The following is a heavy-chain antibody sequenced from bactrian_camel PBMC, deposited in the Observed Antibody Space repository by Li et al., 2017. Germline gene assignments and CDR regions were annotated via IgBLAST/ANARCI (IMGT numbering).Heavy chain of an antibody. V-gene: IGHV3S31*01. D-gene: IGHD1*01. Sequence: DVQLVESGGGSVQAGGSLRLSCAFSGYTYSGNCRAWCHQAPGKAREGVAAFYPGGAAVYGDSVKGRFTISKDDAKDTLYLQMNSLKPEDTAMYYCAAGPGSTCYASIARMRWGMEDWGKGTQVTVS. CDR2: FYPGGAA. CDR1: GYTYSGNC. J-gene: IGHJ7*01.